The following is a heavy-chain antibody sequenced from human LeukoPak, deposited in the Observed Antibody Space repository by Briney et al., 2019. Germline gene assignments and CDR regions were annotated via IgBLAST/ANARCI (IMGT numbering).Heavy chain of an antibody. Sequence: GASVKVSCKASGYTFTGYYMHWVRQAPGQGLEWMGWINPNSGGSNYAQKFQGRVTMTRDTSISTAYMELSRLRSDDTAVYYCAREALSLKWFGELLKRSEMDVWGKGTTVTISS. CDR1: GYTFTGYY. CDR2: INPNSGGS. V-gene: IGHV1-2*02. J-gene: IGHJ6*04. D-gene: IGHD3-10*01. CDR3: AREALSLKWFGELLKRSEMDV.